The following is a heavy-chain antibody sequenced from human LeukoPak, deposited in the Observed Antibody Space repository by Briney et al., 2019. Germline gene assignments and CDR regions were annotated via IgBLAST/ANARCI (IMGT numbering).Heavy chain of an antibody. Sequence: PSETLSLTCSVSGGSITSYYWNWIRQPPGKGLEWIGYIYYSGSTSYNPSLKSRVTISVDTSKNQFSLKLSSVTAADTAVYYCARTEDGSGSFAYYFDYWGQGTLVTVSS. CDR2: IYYSGST. CDR1: GGSITSYY. CDR3: ARTEDGSGSFAYYFDY. V-gene: IGHV4-59*12. D-gene: IGHD3-10*01. J-gene: IGHJ4*02.